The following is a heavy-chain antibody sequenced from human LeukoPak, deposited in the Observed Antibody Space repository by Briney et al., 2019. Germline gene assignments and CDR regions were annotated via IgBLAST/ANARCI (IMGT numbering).Heavy chain of an antibody. Sequence: SETLSLTCTASGGSLSRYYWSWIRQPPGKGLEWIGYIYYSGNTNYNPSLESRVTISVDMSKNQFSLKLTSVTAADTAVYYCARHPGGHWYFDVWGRGNLVSVSS. CDR1: GGSLSRYY. CDR2: IYYSGNT. D-gene: IGHD3-16*01. CDR3: ARHPGGHWYFDV. V-gene: IGHV4-59*08. J-gene: IGHJ2*01.